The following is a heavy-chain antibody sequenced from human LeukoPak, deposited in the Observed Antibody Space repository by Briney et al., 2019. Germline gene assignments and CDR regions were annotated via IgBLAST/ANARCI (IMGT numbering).Heavy chain of an antibody. J-gene: IGHJ6*02. Sequence: PGGSLRLSCAASGFTVSSNYMSWVRQAPGKGLEWVSVIYSGGSTYYADSVKGRFTISRDNSKNTLYLQMNSLRAEDTAVYYCARVGAAYCSGGSCYYYYYYGMDVWGQGTTVTVSS. V-gene: IGHV3-66*01. CDR1: GFTVSSNY. CDR2: IYSGGST. CDR3: ARVGAAYCSGGSCYYYYYYGMDV. D-gene: IGHD2-15*01.